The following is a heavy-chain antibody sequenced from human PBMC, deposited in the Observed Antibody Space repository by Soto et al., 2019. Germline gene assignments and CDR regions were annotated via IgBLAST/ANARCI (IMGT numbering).Heavy chain of an antibody. D-gene: IGHD6-19*01. CDR3: ARDGYSSGWYAY. V-gene: IGHV4-61*08. CDR1: GGSISSGGYY. CDR2: IYYSGST. J-gene: IGHJ4*02. Sequence: SETLSLTCTVSGGSISSGGYYWSWIRQHPGKGLEWIGYIYYSGSTNYNPSLKSRVTISVDTSKNQFSLKLSSVTAADTAVYYCARDGYSSGWYAYWGQGTLVTVSS.